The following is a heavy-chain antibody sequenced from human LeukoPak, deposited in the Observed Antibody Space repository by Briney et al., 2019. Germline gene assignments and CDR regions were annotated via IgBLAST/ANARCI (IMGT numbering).Heavy chain of an antibody. V-gene: IGHV4-61*01. J-gene: IGHJ4*02. D-gene: IGHD6-13*01. CDR2: IYYSGST. Sequence: PSETLSLTCTVSGGSVSSGSYYWSWIRQPPGKGLEWIGYIYYSGSTKYNPSLKSRVTISVDTSKNQFSLKLSSVTAADTAVYYCARVYGSSWLYYFDYWGQGTLVTVSS. CDR3: ARVYGSSWLYYFDY. CDR1: GGSVSSGSYY.